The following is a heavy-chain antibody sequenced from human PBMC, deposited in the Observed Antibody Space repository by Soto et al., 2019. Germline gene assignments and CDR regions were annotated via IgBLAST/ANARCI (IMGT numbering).Heavy chain of an antibody. CDR1: GLTFTRYA. D-gene: IGHD1-20*01. J-gene: IGHJ4*02. Sequence: PEGSLRLSCAASGLTFTRYAMSWVRQAPGKGLEWITAVTGSAGSTYYADPVMGRFTISSDNTKDTLYLQMNNLRAEDTAVYYCAKPPDYDWNDYWGQGT. CDR3: AKPPDYDWNDY. V-gene: IGHV3-23*01. CDR2: VTGSAGST.